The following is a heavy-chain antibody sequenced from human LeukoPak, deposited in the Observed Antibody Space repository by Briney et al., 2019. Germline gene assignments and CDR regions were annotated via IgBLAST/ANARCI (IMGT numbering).Heavy chain of an antibody. D-gene: IGHD5-18*01. CDR2: INPNSGGT. V-gene: IGHV1-2*02. CDR1: GYSFTGYY. Sequence: GASVKVSCKASGYSFTGYYMYWVRQAPGQGLEWMGWINPNSGGTNYAQKFQGRVTMTRDTSISTAYMELSRLRSDDTAVYYCARTVDTAMVSHWFDPWGQGTLVTVSS. CDR3: ARTVDTAMVSHWFDP. J-gene: IGHJ5*02.